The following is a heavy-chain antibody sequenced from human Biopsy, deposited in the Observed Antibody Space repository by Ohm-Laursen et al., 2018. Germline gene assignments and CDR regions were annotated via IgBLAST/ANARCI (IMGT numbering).Heavy chain of an antibody. J-gene: IGHJ6*02. V-gene: IGHV1-2*02. Sequence: ASVKASCKASGYTFAGYYLHWVRQAPGHGLEWMAWLNPNTGYAHYAQRFQGRLTVTRDTSINSAYMELTSLTFDDTAIYSCARVPAYPQSDGYFGLDVWGQGTTINV. CDR1: GYTFAGYY. CDR2: LNPNTGYA. CDR3: ARVPAYPQSDGYFGLDV. D-gene: IGHD3-22*01.